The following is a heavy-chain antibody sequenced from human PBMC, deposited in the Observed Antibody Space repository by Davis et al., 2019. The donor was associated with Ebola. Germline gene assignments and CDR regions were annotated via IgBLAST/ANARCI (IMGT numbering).Heavy chain of an antibody. CDR3: ASDY. CDR2: ISGDAGTT. V-gene: IGHV3-23*01. J-gene: IGHJ4*02. CDR1: GFSFSRSA. Sequence: PGGSLRLSCAASGFSFSRSAMSWVRQAPGKGLEWVSAISGDAGTTYYADSVKGRFTISRDNSKNTLYLQMNSLRDEDTAVYYCASDYWGQGTLVTVSS.